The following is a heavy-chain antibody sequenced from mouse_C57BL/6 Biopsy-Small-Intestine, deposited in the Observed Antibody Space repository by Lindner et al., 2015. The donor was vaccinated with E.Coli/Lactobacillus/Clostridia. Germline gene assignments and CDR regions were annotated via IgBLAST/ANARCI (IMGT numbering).Heavy chain of an antibody. CDR2: TFYSGIT. CDR3: ARYYYSSSYWYFDV. Sequence: EVQLQESGPSLVRPSQTLSLTCTVTGFSINSDCYWIWIRQFPGNKLEYIGYTFYSGITYYNPPLESRTYITRDTSENQFSLKLSSVTTEDTATYYCARYYYSSSYWYFDVWGTGTTVTVSS. D-gene: IGHD1-1*01. J-gene: IGHJ1*03. CDR1: GFSINSDCY. V-gene: IGHV3-3*01.